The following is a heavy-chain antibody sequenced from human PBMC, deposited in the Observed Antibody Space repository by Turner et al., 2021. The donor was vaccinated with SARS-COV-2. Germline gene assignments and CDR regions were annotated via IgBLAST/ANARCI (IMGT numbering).Heavy chain of an antibody. J-gene: IGHJ6*03. Sequence: QAQLVQSGAAVKKPGASGTVSCNAFGYTFTSYDINWERQAPGQGLEWMGWMNPNSGNTVYAQKFQGRVTITRNTSISTAYMELSSLRSEDTAVYYCARVGVGATEYMDVWGKGTTVTVSS. CDR3: ARVGVGATEYMDV. V-gene: IGHV1-8*03. CDR1: GYTFTSYD. CDR2: MNPNSGNT. D-gene: IGHD1-26*01.